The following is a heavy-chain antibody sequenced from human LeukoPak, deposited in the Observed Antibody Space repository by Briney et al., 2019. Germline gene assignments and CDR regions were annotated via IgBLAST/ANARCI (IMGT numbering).Heavy chain of an antibody. CDR2: VNPNSGGT. CDR1: GYTFTGYY. V-gene: IGHV1-2*02. D-gene: IGHD2-2*01. J-gene: IGHJ3*02. Sequence: ASVKVSCKASGYTFTGYYMHWVRQAPGQGLEWMGWVNPNSGGTNYAQKFQGRVTMTRDTSISTAYMELSRLRSDDVAVYYCARVGYCSSTSCRRDAFDIWGQGTMVTVSS. CDR3: ARVGYCSSTSCRRDAFDI.